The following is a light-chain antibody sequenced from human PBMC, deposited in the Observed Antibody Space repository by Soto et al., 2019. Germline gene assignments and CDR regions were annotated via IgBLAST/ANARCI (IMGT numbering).Light chain of an antibody. V-gene: IGKV3-15*01. CDR2: GAS. CDR3: QQYNNWPPWT. J-gene: IGKJ1*01. CDR1: QSVSTS. Sequence: EIVLTQSPATLSVSPGDSATLSCRASQSVSTSLAWYQQKPGQAPRLLIYGASTRATGIPARFSGSGSGTEFTLTIRSSQSEDFAVYYCQQYNNWPPWTFGQGTTGDIK.